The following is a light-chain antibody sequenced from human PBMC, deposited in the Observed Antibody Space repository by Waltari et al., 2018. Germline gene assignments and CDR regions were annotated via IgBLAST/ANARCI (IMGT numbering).Light chain of an antibody. CDR3: QSADSSGSYVL. J-gene: IGLJ2*01. CDR2: RDT. CDR1: ALPKQF. V-gene: IGLV3-25*03. Sequence: SYALTQPPPVSASPGQTARITCSGNALPKQFAYWYQRKPGQAPVLVIYRDTERPSGIPARFSGSSSGTTVTLTINGVQAEDEADYYCQSADSSGSYVLFGGGTTLTVL.